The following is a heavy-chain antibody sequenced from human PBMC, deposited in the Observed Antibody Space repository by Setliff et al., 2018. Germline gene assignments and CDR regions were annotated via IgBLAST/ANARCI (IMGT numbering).Heavy chain of an antibody. CDR2: ISAYNGNT. D-gene: IGHD3-22*01. CDR3: AREPINYYDSSGYSYYFDY. CDR1: GYTFTSYG. J-gene: IGHJ4*02. V-gene: IGHV1-18*01. Sequence: ASVKVSCKASGYTFTSYGISWVRQAPGQGLEWMGWISAYNGNTNYAQKLQGRVTMTTDTSTSTAYMELRSLRSDDTAVYYCAREPINYYDSSGYSYYFDYWGQGTLVTVSS.